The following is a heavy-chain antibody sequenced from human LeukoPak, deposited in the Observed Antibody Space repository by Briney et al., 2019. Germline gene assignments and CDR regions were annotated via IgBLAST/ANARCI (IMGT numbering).Heavy chain of an antibody. CDR2: IYYSGST. CDR3: ARRRGYSYGFDY. V-gene: IGHV4-39*01. J-gene: IGHJ4*02. Sequence: SETLSLTCTVSGGPISSYYWSWIRQPPGKGLEWIGSIYYSGSTYYNPSLKSRVTISVDTSKNQFSLKLSSVTAADTAVYYCARRRGYSYGFDYWGQGTLVTVSS. CDR1: GGPISSYY. D-gene: IGHD5-18*01.